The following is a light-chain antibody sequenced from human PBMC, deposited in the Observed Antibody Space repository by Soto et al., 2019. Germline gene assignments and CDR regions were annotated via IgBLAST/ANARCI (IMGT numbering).Light chain of an antibody. J-gene: IGKJ5*01. CDR3: PQSYRPPPIT. V-gene: IGKV1-39*01. Sequence: DIQMTQSPSSLSASVGDRVTITCPASQSISKFLNWYQQKPGKAPKLLIYGASSLQSVVPSRFSGSGSGTDFTLTISRLQPEAFATYYCPQSYRPPPITFGNGTRLEIK. CDR2: GAS. CDR1: QSISKF.